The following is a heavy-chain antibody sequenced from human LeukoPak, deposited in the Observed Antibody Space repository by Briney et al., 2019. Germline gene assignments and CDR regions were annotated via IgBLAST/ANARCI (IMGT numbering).Heavy chain of an antibody. D-gene: IGHD4-17*01. CDR1: GGSISSYY. CDR3: ARAVYGDYGSSYYYYYGMDV. Sequence: SETLSLTCTVSGGSISSYYWSWIRQPAGKGLEWIGRIYTSGSTNYNPSLKSRVTMSVGTSKNQFSLKLSSVTAADTAVYYCARAVYGDYGSSYYYYYGMDVWGQGTTVTVSS. CDR2: IYTSGST. J-gene: IGHJ6*02. V-gene: IGHV4-4*07.